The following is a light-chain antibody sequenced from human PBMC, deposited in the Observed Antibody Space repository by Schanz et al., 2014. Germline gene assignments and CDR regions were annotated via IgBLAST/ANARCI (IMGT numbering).Light chain of an antibody. CDR1: GSDVGGYNY. J-gene: IGLJ3*02. CDR2: DVT. V-gene: IGLV2-8*01. Sequence: QSALTQPPSASGSPGQSVTISCTGTGSDVGGYNYVSWYQQHPGKAPKLMIYDVTKRPSGVPDRFSGSKSGSTASLTISGLQAEDEADYYCTSYTSIRTWVFGGGTKLTVL. CDR3: TSYTSIRTWV.